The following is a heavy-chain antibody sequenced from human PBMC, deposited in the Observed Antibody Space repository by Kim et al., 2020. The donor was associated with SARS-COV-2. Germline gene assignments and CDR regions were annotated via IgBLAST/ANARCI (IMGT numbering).Heavy chain of an antibody. Sequence: GGSLRLSCAASGFTFSDYYMSWIRQAPGKGLEWVSYISSSSSYTNYADSVKGRFTISRDNAKNSLYLQMNSLRAEDTAVYYCARSSITMVRTLFRVLGGMDDWGQGTTDTVSS. D-gene: IGHD3-10*01. CDR3: ARSSITMVRTLFRVLGGMDD. CDR1: GFTFSDYY. CDR2: ISSSSSYT. V-gene: IGHV3-11*06. J-gene: IGHJ6*02.